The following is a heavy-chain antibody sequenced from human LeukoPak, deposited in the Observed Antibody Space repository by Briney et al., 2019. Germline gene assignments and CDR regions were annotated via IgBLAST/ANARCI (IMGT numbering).Heavy chain of an antibody. CDR1: GYSISSGYY. CDR2: INDSGST. V-gene: IGHV4-38-2*02. J-gene: IGHJ3*02. Sequence: SETLSLTCTVSGYSISSGYYWGWIRQPPGKGLEWIGYINDSGSTNYNPSLKRRVTISVDTSKNQFSLKLSSVTAADTAVFYCASLTTADAFDIWGQGTMVTVSS. CDR3: ASLTTADAFDI. D-gene: IGHD3-22*01.